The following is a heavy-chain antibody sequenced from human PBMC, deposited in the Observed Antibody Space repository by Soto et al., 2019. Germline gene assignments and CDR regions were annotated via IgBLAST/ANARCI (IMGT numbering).Heavy chain of an antibody. Sequence: GGSLRLSCAASGFIFSTYNMNWVRQAPGKGLEWVSYISSSSSTIYYADSVKGRFTISRDNAKNSLYLQMNSLRDEDTAVYYCAKHSSPSSKAAPGHWGRGTLVTVSS. V-gene: IGHV3-48*02. CDR1: GFIFSTYN. D-gene: IGHD6-6*01. CDR3: AKHSSPSSKAAPGH. CDR2: ISSSSSTI. J-gene: IGHJ4*02.